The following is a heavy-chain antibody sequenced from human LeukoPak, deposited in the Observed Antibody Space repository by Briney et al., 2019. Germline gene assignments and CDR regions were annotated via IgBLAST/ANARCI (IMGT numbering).Heavy chain of an antibody. D-gene: IGHD4-11*01. CDR3: ASYSNYGPHYYYYGMDV. V-gene: IGHV4-34*01. J-gene: IGHJ6*02. Sequence: SETLSLTCAVYGGSFSGYYWSWIRQPPGKGLEWIGEIKHSGSTNYNPSLKSRVTISVDTSKNQFSLKLSSVTAADTAVYYCASYSNYGPHYYYYGMDVWGQGTTVTVSS. CDR2: IKHSGST. CDR1: GGSFSGYY.